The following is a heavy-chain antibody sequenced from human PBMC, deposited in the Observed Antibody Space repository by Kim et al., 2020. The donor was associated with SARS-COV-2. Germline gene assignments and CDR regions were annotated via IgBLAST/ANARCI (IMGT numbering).Heavy chain of an antibody. CDR3: ARAKDISYFDY. Sequence: TNYNPSLKSRVTISVDTSKNQFSLRLTSVIAADTAVYFCARAKDISYFDYWGQGTLVTVSS. J-gene: IGHJ4*02. D-gene: IGHD2-15*01. CDR2: T. V-gene: IGHV4-59*01.